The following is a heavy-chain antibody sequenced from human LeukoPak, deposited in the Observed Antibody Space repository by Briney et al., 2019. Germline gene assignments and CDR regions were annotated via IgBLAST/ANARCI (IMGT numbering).Heavy chain of an antibody. J-gene: IGHJ4*02. CDR1: GGSISSTNW. CDR2: ISHSGST. CDR3: ARVTGTTPFDY. Sequence: PSETLSLTCAVSGGSISSTNWWSWVRHPPGKGLEWIGEISHSGSTNYNPSLESRVTMSVDTSKNHFSLRLTSVTAADTAVYFCARVTGTTPFDYWGQGALVTVSS. V-gene: IGHV4-4*02. D-gene: IGHD1-1*01.